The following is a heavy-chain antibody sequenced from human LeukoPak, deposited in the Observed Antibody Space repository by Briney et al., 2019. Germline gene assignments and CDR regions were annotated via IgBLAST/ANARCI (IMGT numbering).Heavy chain of an antibody. D-gene: IGHD6-19*01. Sequence: GGSLRLSCTASGFTFSYYAMGWVRQAPGKGLAWVSVSGSGGSPFYADSVKGRVTISRDNSKNTLYLQMNSLRAEDTAVYYCVKGGSGWYPGFEYWGQGALVTVSS. CDR3: VKGGSGWYPGFEY. J-gene: IGHJ4*02. CDR2: SGSGGSP. V-gene: IGHV3-23*01. CDR1: GFTFSYYA.